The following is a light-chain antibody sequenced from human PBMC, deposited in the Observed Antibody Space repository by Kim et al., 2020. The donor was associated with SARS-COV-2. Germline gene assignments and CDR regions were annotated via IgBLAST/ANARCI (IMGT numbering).Light chain of an antibody. V-gene: IGLV4-60*03. Sequence: QPVLTQSSSASASLGSSVKLTCTLSSGHSSYIIAWHQQQPGKATRYLMKLEGSGSYNKGSGVPDRFSGSSSGADRYLTISNLQSEDEADYYCEPFGG. J-gene: IGLJ2*01. CDR2: LEGSGSY. CDR3: EP. CDR1: SGHSSYI.